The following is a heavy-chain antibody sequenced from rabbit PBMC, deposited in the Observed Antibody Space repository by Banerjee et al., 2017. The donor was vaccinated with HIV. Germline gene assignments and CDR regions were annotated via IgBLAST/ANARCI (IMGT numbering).Heavy chain of an antibody. D-gene: IGHD1-1*01. V-gene: IGHV1S45*01. Sequence: QEQLVESGGGLVQPEGSLTLTCTASGFSFSDNTMCWVRQAPGKRPEWIACINSNTGNTVYASWAKGPFTISKTSSTTVTLQMTSLTAADTATYFCARDLTGVIGWNFNLWGPGTLVTVS. CDR3: ARDLTGVIGWNFNL. J-gene: IGHJ4*01. CDR1: GFSFSDNT. CDR2: INSNTGNT.